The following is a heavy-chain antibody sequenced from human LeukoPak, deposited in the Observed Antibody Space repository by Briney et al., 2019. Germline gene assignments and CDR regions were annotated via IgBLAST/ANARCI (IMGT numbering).Heavy chain of an antibody. CDR2: INWNGGST. V-gene: IGHV3-20*04. D-gene: IGHD6-25*01. Sequence: GGSLRLSCAASGFTFDDYGMSWVRQAPGKGLEWVSGINWNGGSTGYADSVKGRFTISRDNAKNPLYLQMNSLRAEDTALYYSASSYSSGLWDYAFDIWGQGTMVTVSS. J-gene: IGHJ3*02. CDR3: ASSYSSGLWDYAFDI. CDR1: GFTFDDYG.